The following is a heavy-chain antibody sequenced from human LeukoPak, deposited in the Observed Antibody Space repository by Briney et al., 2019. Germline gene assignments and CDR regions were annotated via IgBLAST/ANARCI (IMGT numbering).Heavy chain of an antibody. J-gene: IGHJ4*02. CDR3: ASHGRPSRHFDY. CDR2: IYYSGST. V-gene: IGHV4-39*01. CDR1: GGSISSSSYY. Sequence: SETLSLTCTVSGGSISSSSYYWGWIRQPPGKGLEWIGSIYYSGSTYYNPSLKSRVTMSVDTSKNQFSLKLNSVTAADTAVYYCASHGRPSRHFDYWGQGTLVTVSS.